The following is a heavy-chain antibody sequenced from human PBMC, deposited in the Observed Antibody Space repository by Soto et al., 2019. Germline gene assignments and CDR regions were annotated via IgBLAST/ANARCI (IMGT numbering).Heavy chain of an antibody. CDR2: ISTYNGKT. Sequence: QVQLVQSGAEVKKPGASVKVSCKASGYKFSSYGITRVRQAPGQGLEWLGWISTYNGKTIYAQNLQDRVTMTIDASTSAAYLDLRSLRSDDTALYYCARVNEGVYYDSRGFFDYWGQGTLVTVSS. CDR3: ARVNEGVYYDSRGFFDY. CDR1: GYKFSSYG. J-gene: IGHJ4*02. V-gene: IGHV1-18*01. D-gene: IGHD3-22*01.